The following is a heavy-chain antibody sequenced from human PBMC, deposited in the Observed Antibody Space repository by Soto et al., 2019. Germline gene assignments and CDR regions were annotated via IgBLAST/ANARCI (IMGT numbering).Heavy chain of an antibody. Sequence: QVQLQESGPGLVKPSQTLSLTCTVSGGSISSGGYYWSWIRQHPGKGLEWIGYIYYSGSAYCNPSLRGRVTISFDTSKNQFSLTLSSVSAADTAVYYCARDPGSNWFDPWGQGTLVTVSS. CDR3: ARDPGSNWFDP. V-gene: IGHV4-31*03. D-gene: IGHD3-10*01. J-gene: IGHJ5*02. CDR2: IYYSGSA. CDR1: GGSISSGGYY.